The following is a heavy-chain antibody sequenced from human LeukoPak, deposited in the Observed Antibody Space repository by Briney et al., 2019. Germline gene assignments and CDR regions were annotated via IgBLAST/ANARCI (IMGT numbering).Heavy chain of an antibody. V-gene: IGHV4-59*12. D-gene: IGHD3-22*01. Sequence: SETLSLTCTVSGGSISSYYWSWIRQPPGKGLEWIGYIYYSGSTNYNPSFKSRVTISVDTSKNQFSLKLSSVTAADTAVYYCARAPEYYDSSGMFDYWGQGTLVTVSS. CDR2: IYYSGST. CDR1: GGSISSYY. CDR3: ARAPEYYDSSGMFDY. J-gene: IGHJ4*02.